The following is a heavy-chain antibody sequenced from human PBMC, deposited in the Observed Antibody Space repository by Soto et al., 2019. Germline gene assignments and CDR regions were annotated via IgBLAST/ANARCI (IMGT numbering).Heavy chain of an antibody. CDR2: ISKSSSLI. D-gene: IGHD1-1*01. CDR3: VRGDDRVD. J-gene: IGHJ4*02. Sequence: EVQLVESGGGLVNLGGPLRLSGVGSGFFLSGFTMTWVLQVPGMGLQYLASISKSSSLIYYADSVRGRFIISRDNSKDSVFLQMYSLRAEDTAMYYCVRGDDRVDWGQGTLVTVSS. V-gene: IGHV3-21*01. CDR1: GFFLSGFT.